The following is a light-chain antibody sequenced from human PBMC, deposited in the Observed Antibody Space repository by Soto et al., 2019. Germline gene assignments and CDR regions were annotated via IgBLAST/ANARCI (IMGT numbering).Light chain of an antibody. CDR3: QQYGGSPPKYT. J-gene: IGKJ2*01. CDR1: QSVSSTS. Sequence: EIVLTQSPGTLSLSPGERAALSCRASQSVSSTSLAWYQQKPGQAPRLLIYGASSRATDIPDRFSGSGSGTDFTLTISRLEPEDFAVYYCQQYGGSPPKYTFGQGTKLEIK. CDR2: GAS. V-gene: IGKV3-20*01.